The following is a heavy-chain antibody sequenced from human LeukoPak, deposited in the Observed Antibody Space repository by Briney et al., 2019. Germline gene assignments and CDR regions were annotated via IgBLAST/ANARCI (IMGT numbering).Heavy chain of an antibody. J-gene: IGHJ4*02. CDR1: GFTFSSYA. Sequence: SGGSLRLSCAASGFTFSSYAMSWVRQAPGKGLEWVSVISGSGGSTYYADSVKGGFTISRDNSKNTLYLQMSSLRAEDTAVYYCAKDAYYYDSSGYSDYWGQGTLVTVSS. D-gene: IGHD3-22*01. CDR3: AKDAYYYDSSGYSDY. CDR2: ISGSGGST. V-gene: IGHV3-23*01.